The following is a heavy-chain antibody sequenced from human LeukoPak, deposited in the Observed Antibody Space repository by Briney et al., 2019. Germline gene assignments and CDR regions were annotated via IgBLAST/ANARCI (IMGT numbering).Heavy chain of an antibody. CDR2: IYYSGST. D-gene: IGHD4-17*01. CDR1: GGSISSSSYS. J-gene: IGHJ5*02. Sequence: SETLSLTCTVSGGSISSSSYSWGWIRQPPGKGLEWIGSIYYSGSTYYNPSLKSRVTISVDTSKNQFSLKLSSVTAADTAVYYCARDRASDDYGDNWFDPWGQGTLVTVSS. V-gene: IGHV4-39*02. CDR3: ARDRASDDYGDNWFDP.